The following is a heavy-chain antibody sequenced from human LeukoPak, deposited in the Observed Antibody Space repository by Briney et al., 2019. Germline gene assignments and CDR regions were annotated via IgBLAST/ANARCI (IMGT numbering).Heavy chain of an antibody. V-gene: IGHV4-39*01. D-gene: IGHD3-3*01. J-gene: IGHJ4*02. CDR1: GGSISSSSYY. Sequence: SETLSLTCTVSGGSISSSSYYWGWIRQPPGKGLQWIGSIYYSGSTYYNPSLKSRVTISVDTSKNQFSLKLSSVTAADTAVYYCARRTYYDFWSKRPPFDYWGQGTLVTVSS. CDR2: IYYSGST. CDR3: ARRTYYDFWSKRPPFDY.